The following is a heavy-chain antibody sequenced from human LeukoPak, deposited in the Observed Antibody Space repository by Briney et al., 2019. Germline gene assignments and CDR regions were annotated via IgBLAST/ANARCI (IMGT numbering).Heavy chain of an antibody. D-gene: IGHD6-19*01. CDR3: ATKQWLAPPPDS. V-gene: IGHV3-74*01. CDR1: GFTFSKYW. J-gene: IGHJ4*02. CDR2: INTDGTVT. Sequence: GGSLILSCAASGFTFSKYWMLWVRHAPGKGLESVSRINTDGTVTTYADSVKGRFTVSRDNADNTMFLQMNSVRDEDTAMYYCATKQWLAPPPDSWGQGTPVTVSS.